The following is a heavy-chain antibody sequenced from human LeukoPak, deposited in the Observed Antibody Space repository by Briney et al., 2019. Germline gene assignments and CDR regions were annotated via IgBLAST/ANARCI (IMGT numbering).Heavy chain of an antibody. J-gene: IGHJ6*03. CDR2: IKQDGSEK. Sequence: HGGSLRLSCAASGFTFSSYGMHWVRQAPGKGLEWVANIKQDGSEKYYVDSVKGRFTISRDNAKNSPYLQMNSLRAEDTAVYYCARVNYGYAHNSYYYYYYMDVWGKGTTVTISS. V-gene: IGHV3-7*01. CDR3: ARVNYGYAHNSYYYYYYMDV. CDR1: GFTFSSYG. D-gene: IGHD5-12*01.